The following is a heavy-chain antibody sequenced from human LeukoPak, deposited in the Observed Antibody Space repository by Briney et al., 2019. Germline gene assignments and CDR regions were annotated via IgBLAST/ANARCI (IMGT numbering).Heavy chain of an antibody. V-gene: IGHV4-30-4*08. D-gene: IGHD3-22*01. CDR3: ARRNYNDSRGYNF. Sequence: SQTLSLTCAVSGGSISSGNYYWTWIRQPPGKGLEWIGHIFNSGSTTYYNPSLKSRITISIDTSKNHFSLKLSSVTAADTAVYYCARRNYNDSRGYNFWGQGTLVTVSS. J-gene: IGHJ4*02. CDR1: GGSISSGNYY. CDR2: IFNSGSTT.